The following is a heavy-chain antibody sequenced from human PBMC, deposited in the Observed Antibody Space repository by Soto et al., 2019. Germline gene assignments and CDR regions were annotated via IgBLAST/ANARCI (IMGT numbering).Heavy chain of an antibody. CDR2: MYYSGAT. CDR3: ARHAAYDSVWGKSDGSDY. CDR1: GGSISSNSYY. Sequence: QLQLQESGPGLVKPSETLSLACTVSGGSISSNSYYWDWIRQPPGKGLEWIGSMYYSGATYHNPSPQSRVTISVDTSKNQFSLHLSSVTAAATAVYYCARHAAYDSVWGKSDGSDYWGQGTLVTVSS. V-gene: IGHV4-39*01. D-gene: IGHD3-16*01. J-gene: IGHJ4*02.